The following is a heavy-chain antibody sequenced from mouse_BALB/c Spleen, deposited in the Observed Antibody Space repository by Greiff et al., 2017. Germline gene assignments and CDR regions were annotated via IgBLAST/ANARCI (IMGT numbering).Heavy chain of an antibody. CDR1: GYSITSGY. J-gene: IGHJ4*01. CDR2: ISYSGST. Sequence: EVQLQESGPSLVKPSQTLSLTCSATGYSITSGYWNWIRKFPGNKLEYMGYISYSGSTYYNPSLKSRISITRDTSKNQYYLQLNSVTTEDTATYYCARGGLRLYAMDYWGQGTSVTVSS. D-gene: IGHD2-2*01. V-gene: IGHV3-8*02. CDR3: ARGGLRLYAMDY.